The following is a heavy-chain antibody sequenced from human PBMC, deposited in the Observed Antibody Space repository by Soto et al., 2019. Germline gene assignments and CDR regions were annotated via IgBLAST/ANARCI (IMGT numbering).Heavy chain of an antibody. CDR2: INSDGSST. CDR3: ARPAPDSSGYYFDY. CDR1: GFTFSSYW. D-gene: IGHD3-22*01. V-gene: IGHV3-74*01. Sequence: GGSLRLSCAASGFTFSSYWMHWVRQAPGKGLVWVSRINSDGSSTSYADSVKGRFTISRDNAKNTLYLQMNSRRAEDSVVYYGARPAPDSSGYYFDYWGQVTLVTVSS. J-gene: IGHJ4*02.